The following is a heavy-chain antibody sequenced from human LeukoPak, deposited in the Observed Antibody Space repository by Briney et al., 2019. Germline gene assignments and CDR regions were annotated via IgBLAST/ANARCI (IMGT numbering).Heavy chain of an antibody. CDR2: ISSSGSTI. V-gene: IGHV3-48*03. Sequence: GGSLRLSCAASGFTFSSCEMNWVRQAPGKGLEWVSYISSSGSTIYYADSVKGRFTISRDNAKNSLYLQMNSLRAEDTAVYYCARGPYYYGSGSYYAEADYWGQGTLVTVSS. J-gene: IGHJ4*02. CDR1: GFTFSSCE. CDR3: ARGPYYYGSGSYYAEADY. D-gene: IGHD3-10*01.